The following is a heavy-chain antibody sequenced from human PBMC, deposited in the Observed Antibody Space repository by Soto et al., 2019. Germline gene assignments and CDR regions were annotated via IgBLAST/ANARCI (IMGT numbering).Heavy chain of an antibody. D-gene: IGHD6-19*01. CDR3: ALGYSSGWSDYYYGMDV. CDR1: GFTFDDYA. CDR2: ISWNSGSI. V-gene: IGHV3-9*01. J-gene: IGHJ6*02. Sequence: EVQLVESGGGLVQPGRSLRLSCAASGFTFDDYAMHWVRQAPGKGLEWVSGISWNSGSIGYADSVKGRFTISRDNAKNSLYLQMNSLRAEDTALYYCALGYSSGWSDYYYGMDVWGQGTTVTVSS.